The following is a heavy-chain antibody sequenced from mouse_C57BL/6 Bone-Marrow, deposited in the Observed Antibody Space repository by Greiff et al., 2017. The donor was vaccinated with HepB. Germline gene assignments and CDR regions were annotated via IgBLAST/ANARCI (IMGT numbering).Heavy chain of an antibody. CDR3: AIESAYYNNYSWFAY. CDR1: GFTFSSYA. D-gene: IGHD2-5*01. J-gene: IGHJ3*01. Sequence: DVHLVESGGGLVKPGGSLKLSCAASGFTFSSYAMSWVRQTPEKRLEWVATISDGGSYTYYPDNVKGRFTISRDNATNNLYLQMSHLKSTDTAMYYCAIESAYYNNYSWFAYWGQGTLVTVSA. CDR2: ISDGGSYT. V-gene: IGHV5-4*01.